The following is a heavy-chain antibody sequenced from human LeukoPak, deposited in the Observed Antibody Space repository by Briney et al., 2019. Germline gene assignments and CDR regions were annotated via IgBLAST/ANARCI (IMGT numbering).Heavy chain of an antibody. CDR1: GYSFTSYW. Sequence: GESLKISFKGSGYSFTSYWISWVRQMPGKGLEWMGRIDPSDSYTNYSPSFQGHVTISADKSISTAYLQWSSLKASDTAMYYCARHSQYIAAVQGFDYWGQGTLVTVSS. CDR2: IDPSDSYT. D-gene: IGHD6-13*01. V-gene: IGHV5-10-1*01. J-gene: IGHJ4*02. CDR3: ARHSQYIAAVQGFDY.